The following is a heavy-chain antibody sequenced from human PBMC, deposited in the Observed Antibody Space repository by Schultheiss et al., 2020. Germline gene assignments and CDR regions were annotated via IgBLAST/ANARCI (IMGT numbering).Heavy chain of an antibody. V-gene: IGHV4-4*07. D-gene: IGHD3-3*01. CDR2: IYTSGST. CDR3: ARDSSADFWSGPNSYGMDV. Sequence: SETLSLTCTVSGGSISSYYWSWIRQPAGKGLEWIGRIYTSGSTNYNPSLKSRVTMSVDTSKNQFSLKLSSVTAADTAVYYCARDSSADFWSGPNSYGMDVWGQGTTVTVSS. J-gene: IGHJ6*02. CDR1: GGSISSYY.